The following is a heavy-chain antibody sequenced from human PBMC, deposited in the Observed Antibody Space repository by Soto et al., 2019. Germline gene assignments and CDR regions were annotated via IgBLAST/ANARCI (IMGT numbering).Heavy chain of an antibody. D-gene: IGHD3-3*01. CDR1: GGSISSSSYY. CDR3: ARHAFYDFWSGPTLYYGMDV. V-gene: IGHV4-39*01. Sequence: QLQLQESGPGLVKPSETLSLTCTVSGGSISSSSYYWGWIRQPPGKGLEWIGSIYYSGSTYYNPSLKSRVTISVDTSKNQFSLKLSSVTAADTAVYYCARHAFYDFWSGPTLYYGMDVWSQGTTVTVSS. CDR2: IYYSGST. J-gene: IGHJ6*02.